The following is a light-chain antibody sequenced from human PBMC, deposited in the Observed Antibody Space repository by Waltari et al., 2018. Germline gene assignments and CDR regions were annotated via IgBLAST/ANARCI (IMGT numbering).Light chain of an antibody. CDR1: QGLTSY. Sequence: DIQLTQSPSFLSASVGDRVTITCRASQGLTSYFAWYQQKPGNAPKPLIYGASTLQSGVPSRFSGSGSGTEFTLTISSLQPEDSATYYCQQLNSYPITFGQGTRVESK. V-gene: IGKV1-9*01. CDR2: GAS. J-gene: IGKJ5*01. CDR3: QQLNSYPIT.